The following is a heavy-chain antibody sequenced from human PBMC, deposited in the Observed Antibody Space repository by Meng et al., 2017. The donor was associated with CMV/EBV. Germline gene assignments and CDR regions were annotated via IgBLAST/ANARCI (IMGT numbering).Heavy chain of an antibody. CDR1: GYTFTSYD. V-gene: IGHV1-8*01. Sequence: ASVKVSCKASGYTFTSYDINWVRQATGQGLEWMGWMNPNSGNTGYAQKFQGSVTMTRNTSISTAYMELSSLRSEDTAVYYCARGPRPRRLFPPPRPYYYYYGMDVWGQGTTVTVSS. D-gene: IGHD3-22*01. CDR3: ARGPRPRRLFPPPRPYYYYYGMDV. CDR2: MNPNSGNT. J-gene: IGHJ6*02.